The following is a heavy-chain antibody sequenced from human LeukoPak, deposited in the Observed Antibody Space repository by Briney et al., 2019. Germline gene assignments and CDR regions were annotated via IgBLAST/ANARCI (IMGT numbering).Heavy chain of an antibody. CDR1: GFTFSSYA. Sequence: GGSLRLSCAASGFTFSSYAMSWVRQAPGKGLEWVSAISGSGGSTYYADSVKGRFTISRDNSKNTLYLQMNSLRAEDTAVYYCAKYVSPYGSGSYRGYYFDYWGQGTLVTVSS. CDR2: ISGSGGST. D-gene: IGHD3-10*01. J-gene: IGHJ4*02. V-gene: IGHV3-23*01. CDR3: AKYVSPYGSGSYRGYYFDY.